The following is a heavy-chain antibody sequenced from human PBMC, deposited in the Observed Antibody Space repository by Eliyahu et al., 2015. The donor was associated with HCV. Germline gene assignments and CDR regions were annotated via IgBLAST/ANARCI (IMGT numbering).Heavy chain of an antibody. V-gene: IGHV3-11*01. Sequence: QVQLVESGGGLVKPGGSLRLSCAASGFTFSDYXMSWXXQAPGKGLGWVSYISSSGSTIYYADSVKGRFTISRDNAKNSLYLQMNSLRAEDTAVYYCARGGYCSSTSCSPYYYYGMDVWGQGTTVTVSS. CDR1: GFTFSDYX. CDR2: ISSSGSTI. CDR3: ARGGYCSSTSCSPYYYYGMDV. J-gene: IGHJ6*02. D-gene: IGHD2-2*01.